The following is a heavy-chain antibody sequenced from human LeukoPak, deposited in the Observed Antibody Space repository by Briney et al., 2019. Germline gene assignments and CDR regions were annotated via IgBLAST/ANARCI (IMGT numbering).Heavy chain of an antibody. Sequence: SGGSLRLSCAASGFTFSSYDMRWVRQATGKGLEWVSAIGTAGDPYYPGSVKGRFTISRENAKNSLYLQMNSLRAGDTAVYYCARGGGTVPRYWYFDLWGRGTLVTVSS. D-gene: IGHD4-17*01. J-gene: IGHJ2*01. CDR2: IGTAGDP. CDR1: GFTFSSYD. V-gene: IGHV3-13*05. CDR3: ARGGGTVPRYWYFDL.